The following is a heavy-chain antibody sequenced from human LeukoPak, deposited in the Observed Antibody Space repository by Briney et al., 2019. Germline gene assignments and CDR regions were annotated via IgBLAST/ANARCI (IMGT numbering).Heavy chain of an antibody. Sequence: WASVKVSCKASGYTFSNYGISWVRQAPGQRLEWMGWINAGNGNTKYSQEFQGRVTITRDTSASTAYMELSSLRSEDMAAYYCARAHYYYYYMDVWGKGTTVTVSS. CDR2: INAGNGNT. J-gene: IGHJ6*03. V-gene: IGHV1-3*03. CDR3: ARAHYYYYYMDV. CDR1: GYTFSNYG.